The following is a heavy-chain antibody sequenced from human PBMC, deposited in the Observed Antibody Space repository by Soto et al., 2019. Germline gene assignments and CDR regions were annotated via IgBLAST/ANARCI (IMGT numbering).Heavy chain of an antibody. D-gene: IGHD6-13*01. V-gene: IGHV1-3*01. Sequence: QAPGQRLEWMGWINAGNGNTKYSQKFQGRVTITRDTSASTAYMELSSLRSEDTAVYYCATIAAHEEDYWGQGTLVTVSS. CDR3: ATIAAHEEDY. CDR2: INAGNGNT. J-gene: IGHJ4*02.